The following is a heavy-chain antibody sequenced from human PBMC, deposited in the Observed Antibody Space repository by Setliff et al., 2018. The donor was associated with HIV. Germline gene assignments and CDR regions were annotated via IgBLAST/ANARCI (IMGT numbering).Heavy chain of an antibody. Sequence: PGGSLRLSCAASGFTFSRYEMNWVRQAPGKGLEWVSYISSSGGTIYYADSVKGRFIISRDNAKNSLYLQMNSLRAEDTAVYYCARESAAMGLDNWGPGTLVTVSS. D-gene: IGHD5-18*01. CDR2: ISSSGGTI. CDR3: ARESAAMGLDN. J-gene: IGHJ4*02. V-gene: IGHV3-48*03. CDR1: GFTFSRYE.